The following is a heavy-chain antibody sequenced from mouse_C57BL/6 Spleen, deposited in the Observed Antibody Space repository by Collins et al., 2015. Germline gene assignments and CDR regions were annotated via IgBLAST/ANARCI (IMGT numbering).Heavy chain of an antibody. Sequence: EVKLEESGGGLVQPGGSMKLSCVASGFTFSNYWMNWVRQSPXKGLEWVAQIRLKSDNYATHYAESVKGRFTISRDDSKSSVYLQMNNLRAEDTGIYYCTGGWDAFDYWGQGTTLTVSS. CDR1: GFTFSNYW. D-gene: IGHD4-1*01. J-gene: IGHJ2*01. CDR2: IRLKSDNYAT. CDR3: TGGWDAFDY. V-gene: IGHV6-3*01.